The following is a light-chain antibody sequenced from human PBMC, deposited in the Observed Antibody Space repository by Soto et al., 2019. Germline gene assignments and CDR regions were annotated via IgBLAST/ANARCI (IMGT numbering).Light chain of an antibody. CDR2: DAS. V-gene: IGKV3-11*01. CDR3: QQRSNWPPIT. J-gene: IGKJ5*01. CDR1: QSVNSY. Sequence: EIVLTQSPATVSLSPGERATPACRASQSVNSYLAWYQQKPGQAPRLLIYDASNRATGIPARFRGSGSGTDFTLTISRLEPEDFAVYYCQQRSNWPPITFGQGTRVEIK.